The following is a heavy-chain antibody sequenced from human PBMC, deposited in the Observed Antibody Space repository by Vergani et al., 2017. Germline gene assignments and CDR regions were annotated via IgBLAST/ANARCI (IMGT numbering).Heavy chain of an antibody. J-gene: IGHJ6*02. CDR2: ISSSSSYI. Sequence: EVQLVESGGGLVKRGGSLRLSCAASGFTFSSYSMNWVRQAPGKGLEWVSSISSSSSYIHYSDSLKGRFTISRDNAKNSLYLQMNSLRAEDTAVYYCARKHISNYYDSSGYYYMGYYYGMDVWGQXP. CDR3: ARKHISNYYDSSGYYYMGYYYGMDV. CDR1: GFTFSSYS. V-gene: IGHV3-21*04. D-gene: IGHD3-22*01.